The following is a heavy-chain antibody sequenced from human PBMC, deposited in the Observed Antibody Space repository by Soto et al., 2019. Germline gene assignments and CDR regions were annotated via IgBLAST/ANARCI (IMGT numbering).Heavy chain of an antibody. J-gene: IGHJ5*02. D-gene: IGHD5-12*01. CDR1: GFTFSSYA. CDR2: IWYDGSNE. V-gene: IGHV3-33*01. Sequence: GGSLRLSCAASGFTFSSYAMHWVRQAPGKGLEWVAVIWYDGSNENYADSVKGRFSISRDNSKNTLYLQMNSLRAEDTAVYYCARDDREYSGYDLDPWGQGTLVTVSS. CDR3: ARDDREYSGYDLDP.